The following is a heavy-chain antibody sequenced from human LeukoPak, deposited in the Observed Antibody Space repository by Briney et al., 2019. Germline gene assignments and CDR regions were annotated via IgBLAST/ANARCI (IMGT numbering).Heavy chain of an antibody. J-gene: IGHJ5*02. V-gene: IGHV4-59*01. CDR3: ARDLGYCSSTSCYAWFDP. CDR2: IYYSGST. D-gene: IGHD2-2*01. CDR1: GGSISSYY. Sequence: SETLSLTCTVSGGSISSYYWSWIRQPPGKGLEWIGYIYYSGSTNYNPSLKSRVTISVDTSKNQFSLKLSSVTAADTAVYYCARDLGYCSSTSCYAWFDPWGQGTLVTVSS.